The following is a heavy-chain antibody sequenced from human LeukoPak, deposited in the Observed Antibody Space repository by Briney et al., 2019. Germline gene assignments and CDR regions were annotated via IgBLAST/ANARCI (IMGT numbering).Heavy chain of an antibody. Sequence: GGSLRLSCAASGFTFNSYAMSWVRQAPGKGLEWVSAISGSGGSTYYADSVKGRFTISRDNSKNTLYLQMNSLRAEDTAVYYCAKHKVGATNTYTGAFDYWGQGTLVTVSS. CDR1: GFTFNSYA. J-gene: IGHJ4*02. D-gene: IGHD1-26*01. CDR2: ISGSGGST. V-gene: IGHV3-23*01. CDR3: AKHKVGATNTYTGAFDY.